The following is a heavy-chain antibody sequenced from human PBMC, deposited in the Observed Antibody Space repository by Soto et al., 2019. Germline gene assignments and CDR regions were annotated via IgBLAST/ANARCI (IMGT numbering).Heavy chain of an antibody. Sequence: QLQLLESGPGLVKPSETLFLSCTVSGGSIITSSYDWDWIRQPPGKGLEWIGSNYNRDNTYYSPSLKSRVTISLDTSKNQFSLNLNSVTAADTAVYYCARLDSSGALDHWGRGTLVTVSS. V-gene: IGHV4-39*01. CDR1: GGSIITSSYD. CDR3: ARLDSSGALDH. D-gene: IGHD3-22*01. J-gene: IGHJ4*02. CDR2: NYNRDNT.